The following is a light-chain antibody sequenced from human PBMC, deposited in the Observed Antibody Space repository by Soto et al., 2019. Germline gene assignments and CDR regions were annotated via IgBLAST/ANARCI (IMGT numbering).Light chain of an antibody. V-gene: IGKV3-20*01. CDR2: GAS. CDR1: QSVSSNY. J-gene: IGKJ1*01. CDR3: QQYGRSPWT. Sequence: EFVLTQSPDTLSLSPGERATLSCRASQSVSSNYLARYQQKPGQAPRLLIYGASSRATGIPDRFSGSGSGTDFTLTVSRLEPEDFAVYYCQQYGRSPWTFGQGTKVEI.